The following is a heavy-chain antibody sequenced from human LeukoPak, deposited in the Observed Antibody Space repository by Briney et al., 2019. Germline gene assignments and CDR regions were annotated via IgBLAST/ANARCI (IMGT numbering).Heavy chain of an antibody. D-gene: IGHD3-3*01. CDR2: IYPGDSQT. CDR3: ARSSVNWFGP. CDR1: GYSFANYW. V-gene: IGHV5-51*01. J-gene: IGHJ5*02. Sequence: GESLKISCKGSGYSFANYWIGWVRQMPGKCLEWMGIIYPGDSQTRYSPSFQGQVTISADKFISTAYLQWSSLKASDTAIYYCARSSVNWFGPWGQGTLVTVSS.